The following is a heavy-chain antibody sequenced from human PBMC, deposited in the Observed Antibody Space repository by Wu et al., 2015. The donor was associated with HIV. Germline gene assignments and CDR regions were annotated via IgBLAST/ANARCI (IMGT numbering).Heavy chain of an antibody. CDR1: YILTSYP. J-gene: IGHJ5*01. D-gene: IGHD3-3*01. V-gene: IGHV1-18*01. CDR2: MNPRNGYI. CDR3: ARVQFDPNYYTYFDL. Sequence: QVQLVQSGPAAERPGASVKVSCKASYILTSYPIAWVRQAPGQRLEWMGWMNPRNGYIKPAQKFQDRISMSTTNSAHTAYMELRNLTSDDTAIYFCARVQFDPNYYTYFDLWGQGTLVTVSS.